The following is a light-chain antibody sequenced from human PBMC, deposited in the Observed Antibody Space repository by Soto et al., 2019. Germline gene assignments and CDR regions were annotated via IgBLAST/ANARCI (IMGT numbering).Light chain of an antibody. Sequence: SYELTQPPSVSVAPGKTASVACGGSNIGSKSEHWYQKKSGQAPVLVMYYDSDRPSGIPERFSGSNSGNTATLTISRVEAGEEAAYYCQVLDISSGNVVFGGGTKLTVL. CDR2: YDS. CDR1: NIGSKS. J-gene: IGLJ3*02. V-gene: IGLV3-21*01. CDR3: QVLDISSGNVV.